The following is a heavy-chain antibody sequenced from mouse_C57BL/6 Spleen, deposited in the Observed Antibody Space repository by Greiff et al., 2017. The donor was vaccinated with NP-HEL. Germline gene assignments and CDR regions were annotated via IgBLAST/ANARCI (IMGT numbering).Heavy chain of an antibody. CDR3: ARRYDYAEWDY. V-gene: IGHV3-6*01. CDR2: IRYDGGN. CDR1: GYSITSCYY. Sequence: EVKLVESGPGLVKPSPSLSLTCSVTGYSITSCYYWNWIRQFPGNKLEWMGYIRYDGGNNYNPSLKNRITITRDTSNNQFFLKLNSVTTEDTAAYYCARRYDYAEWDYWGKGTTLTVSS. D-gene: IGHD2-4*01. J-gene: IGHJ2*01.